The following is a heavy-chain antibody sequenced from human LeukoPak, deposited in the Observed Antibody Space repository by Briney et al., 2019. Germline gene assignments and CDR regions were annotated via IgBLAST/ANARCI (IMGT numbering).Heavy chain of an antibody. Sequence: TGGSLRLSCAGSGFTFSNYGMTWVRQAPGKGLEWVSAISGRGDTTRYGESVKGRFTVSRDNSKNTLYLEMTNLRAEDAAVYFSAMDPNGDYLGSIDFWGQGTLVTVYS. CDR3: AMDPNGDYLGSIDF. V-gene: IGHV3-23*01. J-gene: IGHJ3*01. D-gene: IGHD4-17*01. CDR2: ISGRGDTT. CDR1: GFTFSNYG.